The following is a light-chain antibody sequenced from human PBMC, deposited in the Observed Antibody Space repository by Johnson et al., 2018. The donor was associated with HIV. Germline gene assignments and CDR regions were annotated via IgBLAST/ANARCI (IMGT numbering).Light chain of an antibody. Sequence: QSVLTQPPSVSAAPGQKVTISCSGTSSNIGNNYVSRYQQFPGTAPKLVIYDNNNRPSGIPDRFSGSKSGTSATPGITGLQTGDEADYYCGTWDSSLSAGGANYVFGTGTKVTVL. CDR2: DNN. J-gene: IGLJ1*01. CDR3: GTWDSSLSAGGANYV. CDR1: SSNIGNNY. V-gene: IGLV1-51*01.